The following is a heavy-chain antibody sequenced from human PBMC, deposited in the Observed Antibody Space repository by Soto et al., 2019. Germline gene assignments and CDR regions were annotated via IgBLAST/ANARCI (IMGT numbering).Heavy chain of an antibody. J-gene: IGHJ6*02. CDR3: ARVDCSGGSCQEGYYCGMDV. V-gene: IGHV1-69*01. D-gene: IGHD2-15*01. CDR2: IIPIFGTA. CDR1: GGTFSSDA. Sequence: QVQLVQSGAEVKKPGSSVKVSCKASGGTFSSDAISWVRQAPGQGLEWMGGIIPIFGTANYAQKFQGRVPITADDSTSTAYMELSSLRAEDTAVYYWARVDCSGGSCQEGYYCGMDVWGQGTTVTVSS.